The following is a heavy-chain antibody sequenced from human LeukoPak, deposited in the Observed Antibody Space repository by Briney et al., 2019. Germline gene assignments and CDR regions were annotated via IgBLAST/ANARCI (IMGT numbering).Heavy chain of an antibody. CDR3: AFNGGDSDYGDYANAFDI. V-gene: IGHV3-23*01. D-gene: IGHD4-17*01. J-gene: IGHJ3*02. CDR1: GFTFSSYA. CDR2: ISGSGGST. Sequence: GGSLRLSCAASGFTFSSYAMSWVRQAPGKGLEWVSAISGSGGSTYYADSVEGRFTISRDNSKNTLYLQMNSLRAEDTAVYYCAFNGGDSDYGDYANAFDIWGQGTMVTVSS.